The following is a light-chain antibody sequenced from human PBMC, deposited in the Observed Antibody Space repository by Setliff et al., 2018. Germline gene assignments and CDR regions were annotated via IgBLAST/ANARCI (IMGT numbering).Light chain of an antibody. Sequence: QSVLTQPPSVSGAPGQRVTISCTGSSSNMGAGFSVHWYQQLPGTAPKLLIYGDTNRPSGVPDRFSGSKSGTAASLAITGLQAEDEADYYCQSYDSSLPGYVFRTGTKVTVL. CDR1: SSNMGAGFS. J-gene: IGLJ1*01. CDR2: GDT. CDR3: QSYDSSLPGYV. V-gene: IGLV1-40*01.